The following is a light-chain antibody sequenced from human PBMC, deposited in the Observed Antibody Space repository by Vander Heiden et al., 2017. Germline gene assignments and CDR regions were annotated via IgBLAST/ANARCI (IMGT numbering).Light chain of an antibody. CDR2: QDN. CDR1: RLGDKY. J-gene: IGLJ3*02. Sequence: SYELTQPPSASVSPGQTASITCSGDRLGDKYACWYQQQPGQSPVLVIYQDNKRPSGIPERFYGSTSANTATLTISGTQPMDEADYYCQAWDNNIMMFGGGTKLTVL. CDR3: QAWDNNIMM. V-gene: IGLV3-1*01.